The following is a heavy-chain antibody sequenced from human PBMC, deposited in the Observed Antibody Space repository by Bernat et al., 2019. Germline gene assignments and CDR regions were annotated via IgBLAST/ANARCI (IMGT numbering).Heavy chain of an antibody. J-gene: IGHJ4*02. CDR1: GFTFSSYA. CDR3: AKLDPNYFDY. Sequence: EVQLLESGGGLVQPGGSLRLSCAASGFTFSSYAMSWVRQAPGKGLEWGSTISGSGGSTYDADSVKGRFTISRDNSKNTLYLQMNSLRAEDTAVYYRAKLDPNYFDYWGQGTLVTVSS. CDR2: ISGSGGST. V-gene: IGHV3-23*01.